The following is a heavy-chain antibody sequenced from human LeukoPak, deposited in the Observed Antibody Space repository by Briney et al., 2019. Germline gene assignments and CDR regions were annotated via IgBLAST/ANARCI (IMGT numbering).Heavy chain of an antibody. CDR3: ARVILGQQLGFDAFDI. D-gene: IGHD6-13*01. CDR1: GFTFSSYA. Sequence: GGSLRLSCAASGFTFSSYAMHWVRQAPGKGLEWVAVISYDGSNKYYADSVKGRFTISRDNSKNTLYLQMNSLRAEDTAVYYCARVILGQQLGFDAFDIWGQGTMVTVSS. V-gene: IGHV3-30-3*01. J-gene: IGHJ3*02. CDR2: ISYDGSNK.